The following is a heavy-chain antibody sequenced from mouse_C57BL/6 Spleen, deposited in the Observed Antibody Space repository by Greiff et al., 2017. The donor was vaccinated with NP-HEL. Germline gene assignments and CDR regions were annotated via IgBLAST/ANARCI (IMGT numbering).Heavy chain of an antibody. D-gene: IGHD2-1*01. CDR1: GFTFSSYA. CDR2: ISDGGSYT. J-gene: IGHJ4*01. V-gene: IGHV5-4*01. CDR3: ARDPYGNYGAMDY. Sequence: EVQGVESGGGLVKPGGSLKLSCAASGFTFSSYAMSWVRQTPEKRLEWVATISDGGSYTYYPDNVKGRFTISRDNAKNNLYLQMSHLKSEDTAMYYCARDPYGNYGAMDYWGQGTSVTVSS.